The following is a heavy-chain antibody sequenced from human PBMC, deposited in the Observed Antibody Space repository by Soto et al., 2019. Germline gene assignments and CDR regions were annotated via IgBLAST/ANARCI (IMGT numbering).Heavy chain of an antibody. Sequence: QVTLKESGPVLVKPTETLTLTCNVSGFSLRGDRKRVKCIRQSAGKALEWLADLFPSDVESYNRSLRRRMTVSRDPSKSLVVLSLTDVSPADTGTYVCARFYCDSTSHCRLDRWGQGTDVSVSA. J-gene: IGHJ5*02. CDR2: LFPSDVE. V-gene: IGHV2-26*01. CDR1: GFSLRGDRKR. D-gene: IGHD2-21*01. CDR3: ARFYCDSTSHCRLDR.